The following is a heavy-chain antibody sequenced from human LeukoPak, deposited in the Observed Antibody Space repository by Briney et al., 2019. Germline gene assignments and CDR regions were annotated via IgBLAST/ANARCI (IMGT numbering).Heavy chain of an antibody. V-gene: IGHV4-59*01. CDR3: ARGGIAAPIDY. CDR2: FYYSGST. J-gene: IGHJ4*02. D-gene: IGHD6-13*01. Sequence: SETLSLTCTVSGGSISSYYWSWIRQPPGKGLEWIGYFYYSGSTNYNPSLKSRVTISVDTSKNQFSLKLSSVTAADTAVYYCARGGIAAPIDYWGQGTLVTVSS. CDR1: GGSISSYY.